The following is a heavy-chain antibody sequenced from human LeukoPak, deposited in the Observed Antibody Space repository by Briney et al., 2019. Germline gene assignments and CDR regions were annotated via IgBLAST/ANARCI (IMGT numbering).Heavy chain of an antibody. J-gene: IGHJ4*02. Sequence: PGGSLRLSCAASGFTFSSYSMNWVRQAPGKGLEWVSYISSSSSTIYYADSVKGRFTISRDNAKNSLYLQMNSLRAEDTAVYYCARATRFLEWSLDYWGQGTLVTVSS. V-gene: IGHV3-48*01. D-gene: IGHD3-3*01. CDR1: GFTFSSYS. CDR3: ARATRFLEWSLDY. CDR2: ISSSSSTI.